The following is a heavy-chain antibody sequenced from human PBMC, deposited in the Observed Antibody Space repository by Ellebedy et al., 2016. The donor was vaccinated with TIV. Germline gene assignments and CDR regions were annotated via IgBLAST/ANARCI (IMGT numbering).Heavy chain of an antibody. D-gene: IGHD4-17*01. CDR2: IYYSGST. CDR1: GGSISSGGYY. CDR3: ARGLYGDFDY. J-gene: IGHJ4*02. V-gene: IGHV4-31*03. Sequence: SETLSLTXTVSGGSISSGGYYWSWIRQHPGKGLEWIGYIYYSGSTYYNPSLKSRVTISVDTSKNQFSLKLSSVTAADTAVYYCARGLYGDFDYWGQGTLVTVSS.